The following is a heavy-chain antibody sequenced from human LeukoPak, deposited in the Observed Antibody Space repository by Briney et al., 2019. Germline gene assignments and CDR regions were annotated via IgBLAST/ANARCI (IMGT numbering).Heavy chain of an antibody. D-gene: IGHD6-13*01. CDR3: ARVSIAAAGGAFDI. J-gene: IGHJ3*02. CDR1: GFTFSTYE. V-gene: IGHV3-48*03. Sequence: PGGSLRLSCAASGFTFSTYEMNWVRQAPGKGLEWVSHISSSGTTIYYADSVKGRFTISRDNAKNSLYLQMNSLRAEDTAVYYCARVSIAAAGGAFDIWGQGTMVTVSS. CDR2: ISSSGTTI.